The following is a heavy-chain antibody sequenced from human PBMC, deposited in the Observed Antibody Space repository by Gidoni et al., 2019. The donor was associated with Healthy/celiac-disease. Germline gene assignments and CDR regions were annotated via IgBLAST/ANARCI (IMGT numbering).Heavy chain of an antibody. CDR3: SVGAYLRAY. CDR1: GSTFGVYA. J-gene: IGHJ4*02. CDR2: IRSNAYGGPT. D-gene: IGHD2-2*01. V-gene: IGHV3-49*05. Sequence: EVQLVASGGGLVKPGRSLRLSCEDSGSTFGVYAMSWFGQAPGKGLEWVGCIRSNAYGGPTEYAASVKGRFTISRDASKSISYLQINSLKTEYTSVYYCSVGAYLRAYWGQGTLVTVSS.